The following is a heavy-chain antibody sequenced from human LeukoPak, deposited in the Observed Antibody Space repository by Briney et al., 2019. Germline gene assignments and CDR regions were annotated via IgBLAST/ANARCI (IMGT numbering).Heavy chain of an antibody. Sequence: GGSLRLSCAASGFTFSSYAMYWVRQAPGKGLEWVTIISYDGSNKYYADSVKGRFTISRDNSKNTLYLQMNSLRAEDTAVYYCATHYYDSSGYYPPDYWGQGTLVTVSS. CDR2: ISYDGSNK. D-gene: IGHD3-22*01. V-gene: IGHV3-30-3*01. CDR3: ATHYYDSSGYYPPDY. J-gene: IGHJ4*02. CDR1: GFTFSSYA.